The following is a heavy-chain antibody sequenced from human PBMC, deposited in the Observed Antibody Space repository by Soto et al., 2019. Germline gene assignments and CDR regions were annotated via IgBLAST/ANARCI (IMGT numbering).Heavy chain of an antibody. J-gene: IGHJ4*02. V-gene: IGHV4-31*03. CDR2: IYYSGST. CDR1: GGSISSGSYY. CDR3: ARDRRYYDSSGYSSFDY. Sequence: SETLSLTCTVSGGSISSGSYYWSWIRQHPGKGLEWIGYIYYSGSTYYNPSLKSRVTISVDTSKNQFSLKLSSVTAADTAVYYCARDRRYYDSSGYSSFDYWGQGTLVTVSS. D-gene: IGHD3-22*01.